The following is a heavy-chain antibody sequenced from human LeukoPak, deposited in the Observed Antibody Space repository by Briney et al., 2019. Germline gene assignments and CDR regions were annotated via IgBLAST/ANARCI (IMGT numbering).Heavy chain of an antibody. D-gene: IGHD3-22*01. Sequence: ASVKVSCKASGYTFTSYYMHWVRQAPGQGLEWMGIINPSGGSTSYAQKFQGRVTMTRDMSTSTVYMELSSLRSEDTAVYYCARDYLFYYDSSGLNWFDPWGQGTLVTVSS. CDR1: GYTFTSYY. V-gene: IGHV1-46*01. CDR2: INPSGGST. CDR3: ARDYLFYYDSSGLNWFDP. J-gene: IGHJ5*02.